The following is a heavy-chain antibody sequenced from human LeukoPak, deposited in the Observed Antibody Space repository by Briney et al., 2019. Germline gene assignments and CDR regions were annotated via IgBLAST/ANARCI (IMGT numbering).Heavy chain of an antibody. Sequence: SGTLSLTCAVSGGSISSSNWWSWVRQPPGKGLEWIGEIHHSGSTNYNPSLKSRVTILVDKSKNQFSLKLSSVTAADTAVYYCARASKWEPYYFNYWGQGTLVTVSS. V-gene: IGHV4-4*02. CDR1: GGSISSSNW. D-gene: IGHD1-26*01. CDR3: ARASKWEPYYFNY. CDR2: IHHSGST. J-gene: IGHJ4*02.